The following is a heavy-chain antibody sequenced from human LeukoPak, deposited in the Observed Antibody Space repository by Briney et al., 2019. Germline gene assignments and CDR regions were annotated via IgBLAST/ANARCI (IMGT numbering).Heavy chain of an antibody. CDR2: ISSSGSTI. J-gene: IGHJ5*02. D-gene: IGHD6-13*01. CDR1: GFTFSSYE. CDR3: ARSSSSRVDWFDP. Sequence: GGSLRLSCAASGFTFSSYEMNWVRQAPGKGLEWVSYISSSGSTIYYADSVKGRFTISRDNAKNSLYLQMNSLRAEDTAVYYCARSSSSRVDWFDPWGQGTLVTVSS. V-gene: IGHV3-48*03.